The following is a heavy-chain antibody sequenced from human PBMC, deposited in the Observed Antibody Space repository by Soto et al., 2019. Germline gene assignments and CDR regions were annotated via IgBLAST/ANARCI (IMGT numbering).Heavy chain of an antibody. J-gene: IGHJ6*02. V-gene: IGHV5-51*01. CDR1: GYSVSVYW. Sequence: GESLKISCKXSGYSVSVYWISWVRQMPGKGLGWLGLIYAGDSDTKYSPSLQGQGTFSADRSTSTAYLQWSSLKASDTAMYYCERVADPYSFGYGGMDVWGQGTTVTVSS. CDR3: ERVADPYSFGYGGMDV. D-gene: IGHD3-22*01. CDR2: IYAGDSDT.